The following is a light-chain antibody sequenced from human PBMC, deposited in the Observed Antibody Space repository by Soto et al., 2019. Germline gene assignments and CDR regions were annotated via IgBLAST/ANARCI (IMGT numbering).Light chain of an antibody. CDR1: QSVSSY. Sequence: EIMLTQSPATRTLSPGESAPLSCRASQSVSSYLAWYQQKPGQAPRLLIYDASTTATGFPARFSGGGFGTDFTLTISDVQPEDFALYYCHQRQSWPRTFGQGTKVDI. V-gene: IGKV3-11*01. CDR3: HQRQSWPRT. CDR2: DAS. J-gene: IGKJ1*01.